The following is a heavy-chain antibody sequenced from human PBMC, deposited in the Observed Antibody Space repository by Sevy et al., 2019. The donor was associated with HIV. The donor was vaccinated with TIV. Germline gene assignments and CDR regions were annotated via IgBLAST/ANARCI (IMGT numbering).Heavy chain of an antibody. V-gene: IGHV1-18*01. CDR3: ARISTVRGLFNYFDP. CDR2: IGAYNGNI. Sequence: ASVKVSCKASGYTFSSFGVNWVRQAPGQGLEWMGWIGAYNGNIKYAQNLQDRVTMTTDTSTSTAYMELTSLTSDDTAVYFCARISTVRGLFNYFDPWGQGTLVTVSS. J-gene: IGHJ5*02. D-gene: IGHD3-10*01. CDR1: GYTFSSFG.